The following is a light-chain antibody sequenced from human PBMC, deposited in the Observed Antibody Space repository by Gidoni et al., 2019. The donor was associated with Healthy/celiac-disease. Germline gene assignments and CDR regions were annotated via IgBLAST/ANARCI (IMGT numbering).Light chain of an antibody. CDR2: DAS. V-gene: IGKV1-33*01. Sequence: DIQMTQSPSSLSASVGDRVTITCQASQDISNYLNWYQQKPGKAPKLLNYDASNLETGVPSRFSGSGSGTDFTFTISSLQPEDIATYYCQQYDNPPWTFGQGTKVEIK. CDR1: QDISNY. CDR3: QQYDNPPWT. J-gene: IGKJ1*01.